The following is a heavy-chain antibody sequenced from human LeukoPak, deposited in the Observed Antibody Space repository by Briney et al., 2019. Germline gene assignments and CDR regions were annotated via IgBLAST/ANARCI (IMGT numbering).Heavy chain of an antibody. CDR2: IKEDGSEK. Sequence: GGSLRLSCAASGFMFSRYWMSWVRQAPGKGLEWVANIKEDGSEKDYVDYVKGRFTISRDNAKNSLYLQMNSLRAEDTAVYYCAELGITMIGGVWGKGTTVTISS. J-gene: IGHJ6*04. CDR1: GFMFSRYW. V-gene: IGHV3-7*01. CDR3: AELGITMIGGV. D-gene: IGHD3-10*02.